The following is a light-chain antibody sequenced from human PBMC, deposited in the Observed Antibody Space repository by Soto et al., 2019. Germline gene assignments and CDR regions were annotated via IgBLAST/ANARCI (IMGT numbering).Light chain of an antibody. CDR3: HQYGSSPLT. CDR2: GAS. Sequence: EIVLTQSPGTLSLSPGERATLSCRASQSVRNNNLAWYQQKPGQAPRFLIYGASSRATGIPDRFSGSGSGTDFTLTISRLEPEDFAVYYCHQYGSSPLTFGGGTKVEIK. J-gene: IGKJ4*01. V-gene: IGKV3-20*01. CDR1: QSVRNNN.